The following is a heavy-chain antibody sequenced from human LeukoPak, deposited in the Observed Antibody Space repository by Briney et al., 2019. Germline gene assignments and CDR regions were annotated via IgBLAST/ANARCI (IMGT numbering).Heavy chain of an antibody. CDR3: VAAGLSFDY. J-gene: IGHJ4*02. CDR2: MNPNSGNT. V-gene: IGHV1-8*01. Sequence: ASVKVSCKASGYTFTSYDINWVRQATGQGLEWMGWMNPNSGNTGYAQKFQGRVTMTRKTSISTAYVELSSLRSEDTAVYYCVAAGLSFDYWGQGTLVTVSS. CDR1: GYTFTSYD. D-gene: IGHD6-13*01.